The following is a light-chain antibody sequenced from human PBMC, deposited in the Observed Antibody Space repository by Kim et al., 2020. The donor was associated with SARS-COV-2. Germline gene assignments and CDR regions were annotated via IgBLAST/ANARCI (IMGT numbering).Light chain of an antibody. Sequence: DIVMTQSPDSLAVSLGERATINCKSSQNLLYSSDNKNYIAWYQHKPGQPPKLLIYWASTRESGVPDRFSGSGSGTDFTLTISSLQAEDVAVYYGHQYYGSPYTFGQGTKLEI. CDR2: WAS. CDR1: QNLLYSSDNKNY. CDR3: HQYYGSPYT. V-gene: IGKV4-1*01. J-gene: IGKJ2*01.